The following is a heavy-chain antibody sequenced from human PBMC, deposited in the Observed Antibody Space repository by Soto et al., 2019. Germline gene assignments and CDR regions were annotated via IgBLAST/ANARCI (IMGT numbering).Heavy chain of an antibody. Sequence: VPVVESGGGVVQPGRSLRLSCTASGFTFRSHAMHWVRQAPGKGLEWVAQIWYDGSNKYYADSVKGRFTISRDNSKNTLYVQMDSLRVEDTAVYYCARDGQSLAPYALDVWGQGTSVTVS. J-gene: IGHJ6*02. CDR2: IWYDGSNK. CDR1: GFTFRSHA. CDR3: ARDGQSLAPYALDV. V-gene: IGHV3-33*01. D-gene: IGHD6-19*01.